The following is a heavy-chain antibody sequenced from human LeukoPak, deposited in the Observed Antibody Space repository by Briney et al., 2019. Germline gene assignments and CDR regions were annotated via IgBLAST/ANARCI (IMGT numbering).Heavy chain of an antibody. CDR3: AKDMNPVVPAAMTYYYYYGMDV. D-gene: IGHD2-2*01. V-gene: IGHV3-9*01. J-gene: IGHJ6*02. Sequence: GRSLRLSCAASGFTFDDYAMHWVRQGPGKGLEWVSGINWNSGTIGYADSVKGRFTISRDNAKNSLYLQMNSLRAEDTALYYCAKDMNPVVPAAMTYYYYYGMDVWGQGTTVTVSS. CDR2: INWNSGTI. CDR1: GFTFDDYA.